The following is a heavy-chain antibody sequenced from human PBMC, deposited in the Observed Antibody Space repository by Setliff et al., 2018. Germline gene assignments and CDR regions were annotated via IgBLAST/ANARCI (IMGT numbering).Heavy chain of an antibody. V-gene: IGHV1-2*04. Sequence: ASVKVSCKASGYTFTGYYMHWVRQAPGQGLEWMGWINPNSGGTNYAQKFQGWVTMTRDTSISTAYMELSRLRSDDTAVYYCARALGANITHFDYWGQGTLVTGSS. D-gene: IGHD1-26*01. CDR3: ARALGANITHFDY. CDR2: INPNSGGT. CDR1: GYTFTGYY. J-gene: IGHJ4*02.